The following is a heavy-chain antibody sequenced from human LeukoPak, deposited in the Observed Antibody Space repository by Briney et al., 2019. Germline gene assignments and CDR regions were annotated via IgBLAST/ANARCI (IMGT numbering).Heavy chain of an antibody. CDR3: ARGAYSYGLHDAFDL. Sequence: SLTPSSALAALSFSSYCTRWDRHPPNNWLGWEAVISYDGNNKYYADSVKGRLTISRDNSKNTLYVQMNSLRAEDTAVYYCARGAYSYGLHDAFDLWGQGTMVTVSS. D-gene: IGHD5-18*01. J-gene: IGHJ3*01. CDR1: ALSFSSYC. V-gene: IGHV3-30*19. CDR2: ISYDGNNK.